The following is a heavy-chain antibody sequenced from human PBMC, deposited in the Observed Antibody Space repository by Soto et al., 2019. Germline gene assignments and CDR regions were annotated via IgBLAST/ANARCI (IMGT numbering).Heavy chain of an antibody. J-gene: IGHJ6*03. CDR3: ARGQDFWSGSYYYYMDV. CDR2: IYYSGST. V-gene: IGHV4-59*01. D-gene: IGHD3-3*01. Sequence: SETLSLTCTVSGGSISSYYWSWIRQPPGKGLEWIGHIYYSGSTNYNPSLKSRVTISVDTSKNQFSLKLSSVTAADTAVYYCARGQDFWSGSYYYYMDVWGKGTTVTVSS. CDR1: GGSISSYY.